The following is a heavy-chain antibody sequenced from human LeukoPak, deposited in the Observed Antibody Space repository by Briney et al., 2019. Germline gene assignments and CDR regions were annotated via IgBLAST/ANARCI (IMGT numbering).Heavy chain of an antibody. J-gene: IGHJ6*03. V-gene: IGHV3-20*04. D-gene: IGHD3-9*01. Sequence: GGSLRLSCAASGFTFDDYGMSWVRQAPGKGLEWVSGINWNGGSTGYADSVKGRFTISRDNAKNSLYLQMNSLRAEDTALYYCARDYDILSPHVYYYMDVWGKGTTVTVSS. CDR3: ARDYDILSPHVYYYMDV. CDR1: GFTFDDYG. CDR2: INWNGGST.